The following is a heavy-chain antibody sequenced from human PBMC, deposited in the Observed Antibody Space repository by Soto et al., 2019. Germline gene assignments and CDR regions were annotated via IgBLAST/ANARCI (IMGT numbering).Heavy chain of an antibody. Sequence: GGSLRLSCAASGFAFSSYWMSWVRQAPGKGLEWVSAITRTDSTYYADSVKGRFTISRDNSRNTLYLQMNSLGAEDAALYYCAKALVGEVGATDYWGQGTLVTVSA. D-gene: IGHD1-26*01. CDR3: AKALVGEVGATDY. CDR2: ITRTDST. CDR1: GFAFSSYW. J-gene: IGHJ4*02. V-gene: IGHV3-23*01.